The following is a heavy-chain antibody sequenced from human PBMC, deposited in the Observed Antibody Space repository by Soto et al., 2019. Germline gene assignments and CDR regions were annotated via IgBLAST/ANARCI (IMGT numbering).Heavy chain of an antibody. Sequence: LSLTCAVYGESFSGYHWAWIRQPPGKGLEWIGEINLSGGTNYNPSLKSRVTISVDTSKNQFSLKLTSVTAADTAVYYCARVLVTYGGIMVPYNWFDTWGQGKLVTVSS. V-gene: IGHV4-34*01. CDR1: GESFSGYH. CDR2: INLSGGT. CDR3: ARVLVTYGGIMVPYNWFDT. J-gene: IGHJ5*02. D-gene: IGHD3-16*01.